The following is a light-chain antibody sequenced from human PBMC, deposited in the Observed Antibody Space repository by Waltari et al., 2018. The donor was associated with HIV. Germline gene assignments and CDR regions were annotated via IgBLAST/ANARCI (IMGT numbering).Light chain of an antibody. CDR3: SSYTSSSTLDVV. CDR1: SGDVGGYNY. V-gene: IGLV2-14*03. Sequence: QSALTQPASVSGSPGQSITISCTGTSGDVGGYNYVSWYQQHPGKAPKLMIYDVSNRPSWVSNRFSGSKSGNTASLTISGLQAEDEADYYCSSYTSSSTLDVVFGGGTKLTVL. CDR2: DVS. J-gene: IGLJ2*01.